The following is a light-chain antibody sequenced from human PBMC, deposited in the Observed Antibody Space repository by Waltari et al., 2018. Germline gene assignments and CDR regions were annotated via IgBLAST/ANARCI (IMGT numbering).Light chain of an antibody. CDR2: TDH. V-gene: IGLV1-44*01. CDR3: AAWDDSLNGPHVV. CDR1: GSTIGSNP. J-gene: IGLJ2*01. Sequence: QSVLTQPPSASGTPGQRVVISCSGSGSTIGSNPVNWYQQLPGTAPKLLIYTDHQRPSGVPDRFSGSKSGTSASLAISGLQSEDEADYYCAAWDDSLNGPHVVFGGGTKLTVL.